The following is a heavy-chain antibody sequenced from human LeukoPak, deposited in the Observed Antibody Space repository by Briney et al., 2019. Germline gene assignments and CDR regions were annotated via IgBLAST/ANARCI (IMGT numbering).Heavy chain of an antibody. V-gene: IGHV4-34*01. D-gene: IGHD3-10*01. CDR2: INHSGST. CDR3: ARDQLSHGSGSYYRHGPIGAFDP. CDR1: GGSFSGYY. J-gene: IGHJ5*02. Sequence: PSETLSLTCAVYGGSFSGYYWSWIRQPPGKGLEWIGEINHSGSTNYNPSLKSRVTISVDTSKNQFSLKLSSVTAADTAVYYCARDQLSHGSGSYYRHGPIGAFDPWGQGTLVTVSS.